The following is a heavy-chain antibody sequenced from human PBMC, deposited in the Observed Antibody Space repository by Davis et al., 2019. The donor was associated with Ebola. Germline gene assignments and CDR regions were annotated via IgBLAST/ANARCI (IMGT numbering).Heavy chain of an antibody. CDR1: GFTFSSYW. CDR2: IKQDGGDT. V-gene: IGHV3-7*01. J-gene: IGHJ4*02. CDR3: ARDKIVGPTNLDS. Sequence: GESLKISCAASGFTFSSYWMSWVRQAPGKGLEWVANIKQDGGDTYYVDSVKGRFTISRDNARASLYLQMNSLRVEDTAVYYCARDKIVGPTNLDSWGQGTLVTVSS. D-gene: IGHD1-26*01.